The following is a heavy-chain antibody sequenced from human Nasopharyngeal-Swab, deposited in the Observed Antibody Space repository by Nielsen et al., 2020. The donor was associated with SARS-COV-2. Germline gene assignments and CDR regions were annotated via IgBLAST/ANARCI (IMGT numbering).Heavy chain of an antibody. Sequence: SETLSLTCTVSGGSISSSSYYWGWIRQPPGKGLVWIGSIYYSGSTYYNPSLKSRVTISVDTSKNQFSLKLSSVTAADTAVYYCATQPAVTTVIWGQGTLVTVSS. CDR3: ATQPAVTTVI. V-gene: IGHV4-39*01. D-gene: IGHD4-17*01. J-gene: IGHJ4*02. CDR2: IYYSGST. CDR1: GGSISSSSYY.